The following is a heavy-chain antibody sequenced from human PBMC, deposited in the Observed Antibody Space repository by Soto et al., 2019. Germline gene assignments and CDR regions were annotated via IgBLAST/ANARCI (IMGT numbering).Heavy chain of an antibody. V-gene: IGHV3-30*18. CDR3: AKDLRTTISDYGMDV. Sequence: GSLRLSCVASGFTFGSHGMHWVRQAPGKGLEWVAVISYDGTNEHYVDSVKGRFTISRDNSKSILYLQMNRLRPEDTAVYKCAKDLRTTISDYGMDVWGQGTTVTVSS. J-gene: IGHJ6*02. CDR2: ISYDGTNE. CDR1: GFTFGSHG.